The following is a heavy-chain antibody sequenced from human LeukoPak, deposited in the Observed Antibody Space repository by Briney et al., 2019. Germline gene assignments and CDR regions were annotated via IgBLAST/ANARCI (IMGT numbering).Heavy chain of an antibody. CDR2: INHSGST. CDR1: GGSFSGYY. J-gene: IGHJ5*02. Sequence: SETLSLTCAVYGGSFSGYYWSWIRQPPGKGLEWIGEINHSGSTNYNPSLKSRVTISVDTSKNQFSLKLSSVTAADTAVYYCARRGTITIFGVVTTAFDPWGQGTLVTVSS. D-gene: IGHD3-3*01. V-gene: IGHV4-34*01. CDR3: ARRGTITIFGVVTTAFDP.